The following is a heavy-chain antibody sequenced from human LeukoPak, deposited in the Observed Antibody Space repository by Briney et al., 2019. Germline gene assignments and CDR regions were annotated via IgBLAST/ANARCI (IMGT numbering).Heavy chain of an antibody. V-gene: IGHV3-49*04. CDR3: VRESVRDYYFDF. D-gene: IGHD3-10*02. Sequence: GGSLRLSCSGSGFRFGGYALSWVRQAPGKGLEWVGFIRSRALYGTSEYAASVEGRFAISRDDSNNIVYLQMNSLKTEDTAVYFCVRESVRDYYFDFWGQGTLVTVSS. CDR2: IRSRALYGTS. CDR1: GFRFGGYA. J-gene: IGHJ4*02.